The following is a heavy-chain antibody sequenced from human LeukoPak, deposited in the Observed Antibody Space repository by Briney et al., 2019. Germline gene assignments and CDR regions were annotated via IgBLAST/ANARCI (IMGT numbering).Heavy chain of an antibody. Sequence: NPSETLSLTCTVSGGSISSSSYYWGWIRQPPGKGLEWIGSIYYSGSTYYNPSLKSRVTISVDTSKNQFSLKLSSVTAADTAVYYCAREANFCSGYYYFDYWGQGTLVTVSS. CDR1: GGSISSSSYY. V-gene: IGHV4-39*07. CDR3: AREANFCSGYYYFDY. J-gene: IGHJ4*02. D-gene: IGHD3-3*01. CDR2: IYYSGST.